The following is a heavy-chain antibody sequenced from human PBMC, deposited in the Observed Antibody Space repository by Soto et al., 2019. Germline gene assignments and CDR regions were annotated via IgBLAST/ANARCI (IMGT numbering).Heavy chain of an antibody. CDR1: GGTFSSYA. J-gene: IGHJ2*01. Sequence: QVQLVQSGSEVKKPGSSVKVSCKASGGTFSSYAISWVRQAPGQGLEWMGGIIPIFRTSNYAQRFQGRVTITAEESTSTAYMELSSLRSDDTAVCYCATRTRWLPHNRPYWYFELWGRGTLVTVSS. CDR3: ATRTRWLPHNRPYWYFEL. V-gene: IGHV1-69*12. D-gene: IGHD5-12*01. CDR2: IIPIFRTS.